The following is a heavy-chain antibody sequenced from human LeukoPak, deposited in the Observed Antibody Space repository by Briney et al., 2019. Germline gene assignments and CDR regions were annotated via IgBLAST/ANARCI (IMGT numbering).Heavy chain of an antibody. CDR1: VYSFTSYW. D-gene: IGHD6-13*01. V-gene: IGHV5-51*01. Sequence: ESLKISCKGSVYSFTSYWIGWVRQMPGKGLEWMGIIYPGDSDTRYSPSFQGQVTLSADKSSSTAYLQWSSLKASDSATYYCARLLRNIAAGVYYFDYWGQGTLVTVSS. J-gene: IGHJ4*02. CDR2: IYPGDSDT. CDR3: ARLLRNIAAGVYYFDY.